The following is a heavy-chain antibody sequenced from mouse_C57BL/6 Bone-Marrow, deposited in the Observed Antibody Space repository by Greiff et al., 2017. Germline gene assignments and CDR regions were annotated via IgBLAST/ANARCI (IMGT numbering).Heavy chain of an antibody. CDR2: IYPGSGST. Sequence: VQLQQPGAELVKPGASVKMSCKASGYTFTSYWITWVKQRPGQGLEWIGDIYPGSGSTNYNEKFKSKATLTVDTSSSTAYMQLSSLTSEDSAVYYCASSYDGSSDAMDYWGQGTSVTVSS. CDR3: ASSYDGSSDAMDY. V-gene: IGHV1-55*01. D-gene: IGHD1-1*01. J-gene: IGHJ4*01. CDR1: GYTFTSYW.